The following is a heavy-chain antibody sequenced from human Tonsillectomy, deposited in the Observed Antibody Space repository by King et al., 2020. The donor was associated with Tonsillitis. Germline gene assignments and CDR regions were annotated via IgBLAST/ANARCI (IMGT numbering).Heavy chain of an antibody. V-gene: IGHV2-70*11. CDR2: IDWDDDK. J-gene: IGHJ4*02. CDR3: ARSGPPYGSDLDY. Sequence: VTLKESGPALVKPTQTLTLTCTFSGFSLSTSGMSVSWIRQPPGKALEWLARIDWDDDKYYNTSLKTRLTISKDTSKNQMVLTMTNMDPVDTATYYCARSGPPYGSDLDYWGQGTLVTVSS. CDR1: GFSLSTSGMS. D-gene: IGHD3-10*01.